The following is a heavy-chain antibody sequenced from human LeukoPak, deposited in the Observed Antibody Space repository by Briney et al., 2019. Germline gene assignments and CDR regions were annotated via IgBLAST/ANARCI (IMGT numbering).Heavy chain of an antibody. J-gene: IGHJ6*03. CDR1: GGSFSGYY. V-gene: IGHV4-34*01. D-gene: IGHD2-2*02. CDR2: INHSGST. CDR3: ARGPYCSSTSCYSYYHYYMDV. Sequence: SETLSLTCAVYGGSFSGYYWSWIRQPPGKGLEWIGEINHSGSTNYNPSLKSRVTISVDTSKNQFSLKLSSVTAADTAVYYCARGPYCSSTSCYSYYHYYMDVWGKGTTVTVSS.